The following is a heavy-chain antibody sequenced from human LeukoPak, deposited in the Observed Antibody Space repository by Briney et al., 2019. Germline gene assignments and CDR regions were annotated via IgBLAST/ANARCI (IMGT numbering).Heavy chain of an antibody. Sequence: TGGSLRLSCAASGFTFSSYAMSWVRQAPGKGLEWISSISYGYYIYYADAVKARFTISRDNARNSLYLQMNSLKVEDTATYYCGKEGGAWGQGTKVTVSS. CDR1: GFTFSSYA. CDR2: ISYGYYI. CDR3: GKEGGA. D-gene: IGHD3-16*01. V-gene: IGHV3-21*04. J-gene: IGHJ5*02.